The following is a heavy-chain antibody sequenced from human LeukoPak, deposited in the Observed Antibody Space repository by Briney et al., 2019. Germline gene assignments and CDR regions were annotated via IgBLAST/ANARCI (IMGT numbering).Heavy chain of an antibody. Sequence: ASVKVSCKASGYTFTGYYMHWVRQAPGQGLEWMGWINPNSGGTNYAQKFQGWVTMTRDTSISTAYMELSRLRSDDTAVYYCARDLYDILTGYRYGMDVWGQGTTVTVS. CDR2: INPNSGGT. J-gene: IGHJ6*02. V-gene: IGHV1-2*04. CDR3: ARDLYDILTGYRYGMDV. CDR1: GYTFTGYY. D-gene: IGHD3-9*01.